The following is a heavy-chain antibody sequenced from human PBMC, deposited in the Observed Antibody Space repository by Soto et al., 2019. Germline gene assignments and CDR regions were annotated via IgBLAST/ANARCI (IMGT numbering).Heavy chain of an antibody. CDR2: IYYSGST. J-gene: IGHJ6*02. CDR3: ARDPFNYDFWSGYNRARDV. V-gene: IGHV4-31*03. CDR1: GGSISSGGYY. D-gene: IGHD3-3*01. Sequence: SETLSLTCTVSGGSISSGGYYWSWIRQHPGKGLEWIGYIYYSGSTYYNPSLKSRVTISVDTSKNQFSLKLSSVTAADTAVYYCARDPFNYDFWSGYNRARDVWGQGTTVTVSS.